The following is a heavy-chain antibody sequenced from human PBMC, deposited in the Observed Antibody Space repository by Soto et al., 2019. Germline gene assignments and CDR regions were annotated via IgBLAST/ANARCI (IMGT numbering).Heavy chain of an antibody. CDR2: ISGSGGST. CDR3: AKDGTSTYYDYIWGSYRLASYFDY. D-gene: IGHD3-16*02. J-gene: IGHJ4*02. V-gene: IGHV3-23*01. CDR1: GFTFSSYA. Sequence: GGSLRHSCAASGFTFSSYAMSWVRQAPGKGLEWVSAISGSGGSTYYADSVKGRFTISRDNSKNTLYLQMNSLRAEDTAVYYCAKDGTSTYYDYIWGSYRLASYFDYWGQGTLVTVS.